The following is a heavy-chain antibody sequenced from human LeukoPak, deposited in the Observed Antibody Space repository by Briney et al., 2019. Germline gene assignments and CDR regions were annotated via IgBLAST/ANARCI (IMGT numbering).Heavy chain of an antibody. V-gene: IGHV4-34*01. Sequence: SETLSLTCAVYGGSFSGYYWSWIRQPPGKGLEWIGSVYHSGSTFYNPSLNSRATISVDTSKNQFSLKLSSVTAADTAVYYCARGRGIAARRGGYYYYYMDVWGKGTTVTVSS. CDR3: ARGRGIAARRGGYYYYYMDV. D-gene: IGHD6-6*01. J-gene: IGHJ6*03. CDR2: VYHSGST. CDR1: GGSFSGYY.